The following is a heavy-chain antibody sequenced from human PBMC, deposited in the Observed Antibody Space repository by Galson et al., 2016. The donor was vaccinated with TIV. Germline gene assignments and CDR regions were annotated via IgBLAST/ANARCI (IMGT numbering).Heavy chain of an antibody. D-gene: IGHD3-10*01. V-gene: IGHV3-21*01. CDR1: GLPFSSYN. Sequence: SLRLSCAASGLPFSSYNMNWVRQAPGKGLEWVSSISTSSSFIYYADSVKGRFTIYRDNAKNSLYLQMNSLRAEDTAVYYCARDPPLEYYYGSGSYPYWGPGTLVTVSS. CDR3: ARDPPLEYYYGSGSYPY. J-gene: IGHJ4*02. CDR2: ISTSSSFI.